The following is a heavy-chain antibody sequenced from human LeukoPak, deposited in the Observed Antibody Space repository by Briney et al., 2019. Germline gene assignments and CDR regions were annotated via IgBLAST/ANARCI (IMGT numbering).Heavy chain of an antibody. V-gene: IGHV3-30*02. J-gene: IGHJ4*02. D-gene: IGHD1-26*01. CDR1: GFTFSSYG. CDR3: AKLLSGSSNFDY. CDR2: IRYDGSNK. Sequence: PGGSLRLSCAASGFTFSSYGMHWVRQAPGKGLEWVAFIRYDGSNKYYADSVKGRFTVSRDNSKNTLYLQMNSLRAEDTAVYYCAKLLSGSSNFDYWGQGTLVTVSS.